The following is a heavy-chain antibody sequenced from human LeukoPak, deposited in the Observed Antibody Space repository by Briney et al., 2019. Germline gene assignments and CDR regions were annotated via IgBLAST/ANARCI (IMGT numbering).Heavy chain of an antibody. J-gene: IGHJ4*02. V-gene: IGHV4-59*01. D-gene: IGHD6-19*01. CDR1: GGSIGSYS. Sequence: SETLSLTCTVSGGSIGSYSWSWIRQPPGRGLEWIGHVYYSGSTNYNPSLKSRVTISVDTSRNQFSLKLSSVTAADTAVYYCARAPFSRIAVAGTEFDYWGQGTLVTVSS. CDR3: ARAPFSRIAVAGTEFDY. CDR2: VYYSGST.